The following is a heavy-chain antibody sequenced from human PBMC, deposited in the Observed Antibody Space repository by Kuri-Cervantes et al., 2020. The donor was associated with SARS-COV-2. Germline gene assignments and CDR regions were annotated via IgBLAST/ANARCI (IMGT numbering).Heavy chain of an antibody. CDR1: GGSISSSSYY. D-gene: IGHD3-3*01. CDR2: IYYSGST. V-gene: IGHV4-39*01. Sequence: ESLKISCTVSGGSISSSSYYWGWIRQPPGKGLEWIGSIYYSGSTYYNPSLKSRVTISVDTSKNQFSLKLSSVTAADTAVYYCATSGYYDFWSGYYLDYWGQGTLVTVSS. CDR3: ATSGYYDFWSGYYLDY. J-gene: IGHJ4*02.